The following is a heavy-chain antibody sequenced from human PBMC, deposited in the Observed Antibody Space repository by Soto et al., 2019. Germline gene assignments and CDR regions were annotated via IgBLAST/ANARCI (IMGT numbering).Heavy chain of an antibody. CDR1: GFAFNTFD. Sequence: GGSLRLSCVASGFAFNTFDFHWVRQAPGKGLDWVAGISYDGRNKNYGDSVKGRFTISRDDSRNTLFLQMNSLRVEDTAMYFCASAEVAAFDYWGQGALVTAPQ. J-gene: IGHJ4*02. CDR3: ASAEVAAFDY. D-gene: IGHD5-12*01. V-gene: IGHV3-30*03. CDR2: ISYDGRNK.